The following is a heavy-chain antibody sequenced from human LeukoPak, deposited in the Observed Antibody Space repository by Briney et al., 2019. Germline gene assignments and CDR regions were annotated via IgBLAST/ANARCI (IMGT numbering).Heavy chain of an antibody. Sequence: PGGSLRLSGAASGFTFSDYYMSWIRQAPGKGLEWVSYISSSGSTIYYADSVKGRFTISRDNSKNTLYLQMNSLRAEDTAVYYCAKRGYDSSGYYHDAFDIWGQGTMVTVSS. CDR3: AKRGYDSSGYYHDAFDI. V-gene: IGHV3-11*01. J-gene: IGHJ3*02. CDR1: GFTFSDYY. CDR2: ISSSGSTI. D-gene: IGHD3-22*01.